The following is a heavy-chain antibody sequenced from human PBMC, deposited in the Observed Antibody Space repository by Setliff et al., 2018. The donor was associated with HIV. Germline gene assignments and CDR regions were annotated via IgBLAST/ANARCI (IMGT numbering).Heavy chain of an antibody. CDR3: ARDRENYYDSTGAFDI. V-gene: IGHV4-30-4*08. CDR2: IYDSGRT. D-gene: IGHD3-22*01. Sequence: SGPTLVNPTQTLTLTCTFSGFSLSTSGMRASWIRQPPGKGLEWIGYIYDSGRTYYNPSLKSRVTISVDTSKNQFSLKLSSVTAADTAVYYCARDRENYYDSTGAFDIWGQGTMVTVSS. J-gene: IGHJ3*02. CDR1: GFSLSTSGMR.